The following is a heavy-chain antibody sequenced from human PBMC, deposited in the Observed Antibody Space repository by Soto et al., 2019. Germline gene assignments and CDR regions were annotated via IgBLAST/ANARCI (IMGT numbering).Heavy chain of an antibody. CDR3: AKAFGRGDYYYYGMDV. CDR1: GFTFSSYA. J-gene: IGHJ6*02. D-gene: IGHD2-15*01. Sequence: GGSLRLSCAASGFTFSSYAMSWVRQAPGKGLEWVSAISGSGGSTYYADSVKGRFTISRDNSKNTLYLQMNSLRAEDTAVYYCAKAFGRGDYYYYGMDVWGQGTTVTVSS. CDR2: ISGSGGST. V-gene: IGHV3-23*01.